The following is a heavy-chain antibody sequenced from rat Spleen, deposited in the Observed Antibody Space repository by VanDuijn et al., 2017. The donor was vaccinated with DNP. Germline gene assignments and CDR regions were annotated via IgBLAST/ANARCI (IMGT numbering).Heavy chain of an antibody. CDR1: GFSLTDYS. V-gene: IGHV2-6*01. J-gene: IGHJ2*01. D-gene: IGHD1-3*01. CDR2: ISSGGST. Sequence: QVQLKESGPGMVQPSQTLSLTCTVSGFSLTDYSVHWVRQPPGKGLEWIAAISSGGSTYYNSVFKSRLSISRDTSKSQVFLEVNSVQAEDTALYFCARSYGLDYWGQGVMVTVSS. CDR3: ARSYGLDY.